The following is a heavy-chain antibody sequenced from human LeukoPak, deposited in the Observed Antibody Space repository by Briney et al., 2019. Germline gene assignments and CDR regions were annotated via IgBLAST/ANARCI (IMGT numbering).Heavy chain of an antibody. D-gene: IGHD6-13*01. CDR1: GVSISSGDYY. CDR3: ARVRGSSWSLYYYGMDV. V-gene: IGHV4-30-4*08. Sequence: PSETLSLTCTVSGVSISSGDYYWSWIRQPPGKGLEWFGYIYYSGSTYYNPSLKSRVTISVDTSKNQFSLKLSSVTAADTAVYYCARVRGSSWSLYYYGMDVWGQGTTVTVSS. CDR2: IYYSGST. J-gene: IGHJ6*02.